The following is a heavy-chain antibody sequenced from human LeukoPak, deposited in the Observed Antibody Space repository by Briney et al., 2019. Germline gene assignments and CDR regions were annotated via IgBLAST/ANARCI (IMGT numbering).Heavy chain of an antibody. D-gene: IGHD5-24*01. J-gene: IGHJ4*02. CDR3: ARGARAGYNLEPFDY. CDR2: IYYSGST. V-gene: IGHV4-61*08. CDR1: GGSVSSGGYY. Sequence: SETLSLTCTVSGGSVSSGGYYWSWIRQPPGKGLEWIGYIYYSGSTNYNPSLKSRVTISVDTSKNQFSLKLSSVTAADTAVYYCARGARAGYNLEPFDYWGQGTLVTVSS.